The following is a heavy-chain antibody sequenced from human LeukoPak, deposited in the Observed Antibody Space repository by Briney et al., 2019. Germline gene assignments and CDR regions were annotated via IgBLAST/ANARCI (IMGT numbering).Heavy chain of an antibody. CDR2: INSDGSTT. CDR1: GFTFSSYW. Sequence: GGSLRLSCAASGFTFSSYWMHWVRQAPVKGLVWVSRINSDGSTTNYADAVKGRFTISRDNTKNTLYLQMNSLRAEDSAMYYCATSRTFDYWGQGTLVTVSS. D-gene: IGHD1-1*01. V-gene: IGHV3-74*01. J-gene: IGHJ4*02. CDR3: ATSRTFDY.